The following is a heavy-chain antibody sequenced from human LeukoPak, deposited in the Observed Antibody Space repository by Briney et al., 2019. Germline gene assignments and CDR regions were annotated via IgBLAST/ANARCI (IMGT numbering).Heavy chain of an antibody. CDR1: GGSFSGYY. CDR3: ARYGGTGYSSSWYYFDF. V-gene: IGHV4-59*01. CDR2: VYYSGTT. J-gene: IGHJ4*02. D-gene: IGHD6-13*01. Sequence: SETLSLTCAVYGGSFSGYYWSWIRQPPGKGLEWIGYVYYSGTTNYNPSLKSRVTISIDTSKNQFSLKLSSVTAADTAVYYCARYGGTGYSSSWYYFDFWGQGTLVTVSS.